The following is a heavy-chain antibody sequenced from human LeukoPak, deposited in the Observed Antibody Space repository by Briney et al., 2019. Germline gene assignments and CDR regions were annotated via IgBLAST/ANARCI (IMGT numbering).Heavy chain of an antibody. CDR1: GYSISSGYY. D-gene: IGHD3-22*01. CDR2: IYHSGST. J-gene: IGHJ6*03. V-gene: IGHV4-38-2*02. CDR3: ARDHYYDSSGYYWDYYYMDV. Sequence: ASETLSLTCTVSGYSISSGYYWGWIRQPPGKGLEWIGSIYHSGSTYYNPSLKSRVTISVDTSKNQFSLKLSSVTAADTAVYYCARDHYYDSSGYYWDYYYMDVWGKGTTVTVSS.